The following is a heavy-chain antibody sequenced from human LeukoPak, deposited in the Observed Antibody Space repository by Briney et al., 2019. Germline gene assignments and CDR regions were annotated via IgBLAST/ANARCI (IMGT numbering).Heavy chain of an antibody. D-gene: IGHD1-1*01. CDR3: ARDNVKTGFDP. Sequence: PGGSLRLTCAASGFTFSSYSMNWVRQAPGKGLEWVSSISSSSYIYYADSVKGRFTISRDNTKNSLYLQMNSLRAEDTAVYYCARDNVKTGFDPWGQGTLVTVSS. CDR1: GFTFSSYS. V-gene: IGHV3-21*01. J-gene: IGHJ5*02. CDR2: ISSSSYI.